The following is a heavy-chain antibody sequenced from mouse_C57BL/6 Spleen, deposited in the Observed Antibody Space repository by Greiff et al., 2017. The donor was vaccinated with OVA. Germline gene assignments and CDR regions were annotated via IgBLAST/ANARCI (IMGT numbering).Heavy chain of an antibody. Sequence: QVQLKQSGPELVKPGASVKISCKASGYAFSSSWMNWVKQRPGKGLEWIGRIYPGDGDTNYNGKFKGKATLTADKSSSTAYMQLSSLTSEESAVYFCARENYDYDEGFDYWGQGTTLTVSS. D-gene: IGHD2-4*01. V-gene: IGHV1-82*01. J-gene: IGHJ2*01. CDR3: ARENYDYDEGFDY. CDR2: IYPGDGDT. CDR1: GYAFSSSW.